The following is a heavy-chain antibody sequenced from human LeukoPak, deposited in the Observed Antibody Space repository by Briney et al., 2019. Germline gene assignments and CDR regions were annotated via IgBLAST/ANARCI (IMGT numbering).Heavy chain of an antibody. V-gene: IGHV4-59*12. D-gene: IGHD6-19*01. CDR1: GGSISSYY. Sequence: SETLSLTCTVSGGSISSYYWSWIRQPPGMGLEWIGYIYYSGSTNYNPSLKSRVTISVDTSKNQFSLKLSSVTAADTAVYYCARGFQYSSGWFGYWGQGTLVTVSS. J-gene: IGHJ4*02. CDR2: IYYSGST. CDR3: ARGFQYSSGWFGY.